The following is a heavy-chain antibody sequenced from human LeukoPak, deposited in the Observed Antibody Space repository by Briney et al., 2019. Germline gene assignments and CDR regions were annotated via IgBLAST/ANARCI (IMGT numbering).Heavy chain of an antibody. CDR2: IWYDGSNK. CDR3: ARDRCTNGVCYLDY. J-gene: IGHJ4*02. V-gene: IGHV3-33*01. CDR1: GFTFSNYG. D-gene: IGHD2-8*01. Sequence: PGRSLRLSCAASGFTFSNYGIHWVRQAPGKGLEWVAVIWYDGSNKYYADSVKGRFTISRDNSRNTLSLQMNNLRAEDTAVYYCARDRCTNGVCYLDYWGQGTLVTVSS.